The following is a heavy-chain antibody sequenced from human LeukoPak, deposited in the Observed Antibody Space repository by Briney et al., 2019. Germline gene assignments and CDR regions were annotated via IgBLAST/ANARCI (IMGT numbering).Heavy chain of an antibody. Sequence: SETLSLTCSVSGGSISRSSYYWGWIRQPPGKGPEWIGSIYYSGSTYYNPSLKSRVTISVDTSKNQFSLKLNSVTAADTAVYYCARSIEDIVVVVTTTDYYFYMDVWGKGTTVTVSS. CDR2: IYYSGST. D-gene: IGHD2-15*01. V-gene: IGHV4-39*01. J-gene: IGHJ6*03. CDR3: ARSIEDIVVVVTTTDYYFYMDV. CDR1: GGSISRSSYY.